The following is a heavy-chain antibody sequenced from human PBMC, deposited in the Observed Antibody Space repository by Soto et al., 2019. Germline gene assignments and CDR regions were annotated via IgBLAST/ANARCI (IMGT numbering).Heavy chain of an antibody. V-gene: IGHV3-7*03. Sequence: GGSLRLCCGASGVPFISYGMSWVRQAPGKGLEWVANIKQDGSEKYYVDSVKGRFTISRDNAKNSLYLQMNSLRAEDTAVYYCARVPGYANTRWFDPWGQGPLVTVSS. CDR2: IKQDGSEK. J-gene: IGHJ5*02. CDR1: GVPFISYG. D-gene: IGHD5-12*01. CDR3: ARVPGYANTRWFDP.